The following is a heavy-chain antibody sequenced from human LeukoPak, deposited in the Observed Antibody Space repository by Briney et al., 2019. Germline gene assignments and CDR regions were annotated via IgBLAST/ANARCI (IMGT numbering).Heavy chain of an antibody. V-gene: IGHV4-34*01. D-gene: IGHD6-25*01. J-gene: IGHJ5*02. Sequence: SETLSLTCVVYGKSFSAYVWSWIRQSPGKGLQWIGEINQSGTTNYNPSLKSRVTISADTSKNQVSLNVTSVTAADTAVYYCARHYLRQRLAPYNWFDPWGQGTRVTVSS. CDR3: ARHYLRQRLAPYNWFDP. CDR1: GKSFSAYV. CDR2: INQSGTT.